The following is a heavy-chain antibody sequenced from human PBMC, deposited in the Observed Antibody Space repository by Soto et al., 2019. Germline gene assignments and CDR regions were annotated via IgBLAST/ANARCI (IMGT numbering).Heavy chain of an antibody. D-gene: IGHD2-8*01. CDR2: ISGSGGST. CDR3: AKVPVRMVYAGYDY. J-gene: IGHJ4*02. Sequence: EVQLLESGGGLVQPGGSLRLSCAASGFTFSSYAMSWVRQAPGKGLEWVSAISGSGGSTYYEDSVKGRFTISGDNSKNPLYLQMNSLRAEDTAVYYCAKVPVRMVYAGYDYWGQGTLVTVSS. V-gene: IGHV3-23*01. CDR1: GFTFSSYA.